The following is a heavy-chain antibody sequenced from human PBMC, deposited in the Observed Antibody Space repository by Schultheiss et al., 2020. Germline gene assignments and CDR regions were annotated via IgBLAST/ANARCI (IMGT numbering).Heavy chain of an antibody. CDR3: ASRYYSNYDYFDY. V-gene: IGHV1-69*01. D-gene: IGHD4-11*01. CDR2: IIPIFETA. Sequence: KISCKASGGSFSSYAISWVRQAPGQGLQWMGGIIPIFETANYAQKFQGRVTITADESTSTAYMELSSLRSEDTAVYYCASRYYSNYDYFDYWGQGTLGTVSS. CDR1: GGSFSSYA. J-gene: IGHJ4*02.